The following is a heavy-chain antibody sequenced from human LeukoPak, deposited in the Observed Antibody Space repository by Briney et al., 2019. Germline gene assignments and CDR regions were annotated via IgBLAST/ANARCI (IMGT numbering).Heavy chain of an antibody. CDR3: ARWVVVPAAPRYDY. J-gene: IGHJ4*02. Sequence: GASVKVSCKASGYTFTSYGISWVRQAPGQGLEWMGWISTFNGNTNYAQNLQGRVTMTTDTSTSTAYMELRSLRSDDTAVYYCARWVVVPAAPRYDYWGQGTLVTVSS. D-gene: IGHD2-2*01. CDR2: ISTFNGNT. CDR1: GYTFTSYG. V-gene: IGHV1-18*01.